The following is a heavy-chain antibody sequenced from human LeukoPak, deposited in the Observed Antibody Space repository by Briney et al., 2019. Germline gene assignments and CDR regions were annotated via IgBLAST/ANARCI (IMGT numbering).Heavy chain of an antibody. Sequence: GGSLRLSCAASGFTFSTNAMNWVRQAPGKGLEWVSGIGSDGRAFYTDSVKGRFTISRDNSKNTLYLQMNSLRAEDTAIYYCAKDLHHWSGIDYWGQGTLVTVSS. D-gene: IGHD3-3*01. CDR2: IGSDGRA. CDR1: GFTFSTNA. J-gene: IGHJ4*02. CDR3: AKDLHHWSGIDY. V-gene: IGHV3-23*01.